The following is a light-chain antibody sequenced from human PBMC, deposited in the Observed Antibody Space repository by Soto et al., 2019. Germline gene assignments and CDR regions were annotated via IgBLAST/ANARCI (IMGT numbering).Light chain of an antibody. V-gene: IGKV3-15*01. J-gene: IGKJ1*01. CDR1: QSISNN. CDR3: QQYGSSVKT. CDR2: GAS. Sequence: PGERATISCRASQSISNNLAWYQRKPGQAPRLLIYGASTRATGIPARFSGSGSGTEFTLTISSLQSEDFAVYFCQQYGSSVKTFGQGTKVDIK.